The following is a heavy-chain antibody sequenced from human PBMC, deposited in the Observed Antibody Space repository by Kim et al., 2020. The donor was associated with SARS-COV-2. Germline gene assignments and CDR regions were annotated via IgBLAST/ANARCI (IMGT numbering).Heavy chain of an antibody. J-gene: IGHJ6*02. Sequence: GGSLRLSCAASGFTFSIYGMHWVRQAPGKGLEWVAVISYDGSNKYYADSVKGRFTISRDNSKNTLYLQMNSLRAEDTAVYYCAKEVRIQLWLYYYGMDVWGQGTTVTVSS. CDR3: AKEVRIQLWLYYYGMDV. D-gene: IGHD5-18*01. V-gene: IGHV3-30*18. CDR2: ISYDGSNK. CDR1: GFTFSIYG.